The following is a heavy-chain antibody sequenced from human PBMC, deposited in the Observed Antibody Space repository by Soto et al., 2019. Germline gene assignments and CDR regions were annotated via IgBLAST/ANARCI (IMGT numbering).Heavy chain of an antibody. CDR1: GYSFTSYW. CDR2: IDPSDSYT. Sequence: GESLKISCNGSGYSFTSYWISWVRQMPGKGLEWMGRIDPSDSYTNYSPSFQGHVTISADKSISTAYLQWSSLKASDTAMYYCARGAVLRYFDWFSSWGQGTLVTVSS. D-gene: IGHD3-9*01. J-gene: IGHJ4*02. CDR3: ARGAVLRYFDWFSS. V-gene: IGHV5-10-1*01.